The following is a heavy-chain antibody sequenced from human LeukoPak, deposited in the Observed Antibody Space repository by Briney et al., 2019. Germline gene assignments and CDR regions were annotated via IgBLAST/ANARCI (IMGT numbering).Heavy chain of an antibody. CDR3: ARARSSWYYYYYYMDV. Sequence: GGSLRLSCAASGFTFSSYSMNWVRQAPGKGLEWVSSISSSSSNIYYADSVKGGFTISRENAKNSLYLQMNSLRAEDTAVYYCARARSSWYYYYYYMDVWGKGTTVTVSS. CDR2: ISSSSSNI. J-gene: IGHJ6*03. CDR1: GFTFSSYS. V-gene: IGHV3-21*01. D-gene: IGHD6-13*01.